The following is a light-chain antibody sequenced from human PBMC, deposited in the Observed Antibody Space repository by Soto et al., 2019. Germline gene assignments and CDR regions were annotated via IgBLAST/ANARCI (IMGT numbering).Light chain of an antibody. CDR3: CSDAGTYTRVV. Sequence: QSALTQPRSVSGSPGQSATISCTGTSSDVGAYNYVSWYQHHPGKAPKLMIYDVSKRPSVVPDRFSGSKSGNTASLTISGLQAEYEADYYCCSDAGTYTRVVFGGGTKLTVL. CDR1: SSDVGAYNY. CDR2: DVS. V-gene: IGLV2-11*01. J-gene: IGLJ2*01.